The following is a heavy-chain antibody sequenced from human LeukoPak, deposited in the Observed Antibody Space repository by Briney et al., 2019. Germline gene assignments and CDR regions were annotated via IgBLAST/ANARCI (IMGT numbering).Heavy chain of an antibody. Sequence: SETLSLTCAVSGASIDSYYWSWIRQPPRKGLEWIGYIYYSGSTNYSPSLKSRVTISVDTSKNQFSLRLSSVTAADTAVYYCARDGGFHGSGWPRENWLDPGGQGTLVTVSS. CDR2: IYYSGST. V-gene: IGHV4-59*01. CDR1: GASIDSYY. J-gene: IGHJ5*02. D-gene: IGHD6-19*01. CDR3: ARDGGFHGSGWPRENWLDP.